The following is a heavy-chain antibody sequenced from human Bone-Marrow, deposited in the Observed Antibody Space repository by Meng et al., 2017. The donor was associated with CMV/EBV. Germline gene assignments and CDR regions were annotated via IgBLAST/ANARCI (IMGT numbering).Heavy chain of an antibody. J-gene: IGHJ4*02. CDR1: GFTFSSYA. Sequence: GGSLRLSCAASGFTFSSYAMHWVRQAPGKGLEWVAVISYDGSNKYYADSVKGRFTISRDNSKNTLYLQMNSLRAEDTAVYYCAKTGGYYLYYFDYWGQGTLVTVSS. V-gene: IGHV3-30-3*02. D-gene: IGHD3-22*01. CDR3: AKTGGYYLYYFDY. CDR2: ISYDGSNK.